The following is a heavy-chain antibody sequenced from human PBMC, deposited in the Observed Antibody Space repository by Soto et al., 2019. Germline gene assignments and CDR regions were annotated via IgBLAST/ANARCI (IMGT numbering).Heavy chain of an antibody. CDR1: GFTFDDLA. CDR3: AKGHGQYSSSWYDY. Sequence: CGSLRLSCAAFGFTFDDLAMHWVRQAPGKGLEWVSGISWNSGSIGYADSVKGRFTISRDNAKNSLYLQMNSLRAEDTALYYCAKGHGQYSSSWYDYWGQGTLVTVSS. J-gene: IGHJ4*02. D-gene: IGHD6-13*01. CDR2: ISWNSGSI. V-gene: IGHV3-9*01.